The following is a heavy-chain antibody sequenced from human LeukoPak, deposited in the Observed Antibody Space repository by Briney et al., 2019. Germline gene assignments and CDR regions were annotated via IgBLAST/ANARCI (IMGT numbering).Heavy chain of an antibody. D-gene: IGHD2-15*01. J-gene: IGHJ5*02. V-gene: IGHV3-30*04. CDR3: ARDAPGYCSGGTCYNKWFDP. CDR2: ISYDGSNK. CDR1: GFTFSSYA. Sequence: GRSLRLSCAASGFTFSSYAIHWVRQAPGKGLEWMAVISYDGSNKYYADSVKGRFTISRDNSKNTLYLQMNNLRPEDTAVYYCARDAPGYCSGGTCYNKWFDPWGQGTLVAVSS.